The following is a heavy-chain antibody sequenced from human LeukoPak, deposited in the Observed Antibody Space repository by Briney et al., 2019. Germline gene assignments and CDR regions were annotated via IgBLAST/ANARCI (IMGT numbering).Heavy chain of an antibody. Sequence: GGSLRLSCAASGFTFSSNAMTWVHQAPGKGLEWVSVITANGGRTYYADSVKGRFTISRDNSKNTLSLQMNSLRADDTAVYYCAKDGAAPGSGGDYFDYWGQGTLVTVSS. V-gene: IGHV3-23*01. J-gene: IGHJ4*02. D-gene: IGHD3-10*01. CDR1: GFTFSSNA. CDR2: ITANGGRT. CDR3: AKDGAAPGSGGDYFDY.